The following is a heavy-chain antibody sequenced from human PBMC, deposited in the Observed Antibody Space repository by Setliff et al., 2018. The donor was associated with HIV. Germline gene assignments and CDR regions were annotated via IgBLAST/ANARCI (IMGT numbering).Heavy chain of an antibody. J-gene: IGHJ6*03. CDR3: ARDRRHEALRYYYYYMDV. CDR1: GYTLTEVS. CDR2: FDPEDGET. V-gene: IGHV1-24*01. D-gene: IGHD6-25*01. Sequence: ASVKVSCKVSGYTLTEVSIHWVRQAPGKGLEWMGYFDPEDGETVHAQKFQGRVTMTTDTSTSTAYMELRSLRSDDTAVYYCARDRRHEALRYYYYYMDVWGKGTTVTVSS.